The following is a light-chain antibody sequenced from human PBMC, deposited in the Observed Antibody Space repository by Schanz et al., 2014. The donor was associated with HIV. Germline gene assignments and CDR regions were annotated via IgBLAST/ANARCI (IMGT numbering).Light chain of an antibody. Sequence: QSVLTQPASVSGSPGQSITISCTGTSSDVGSYNLVSWYQQHPGKAPKLMIYEVSKRPSGVPDRFSGSRSGTSASLAISGLQSEDEADYYCVSWDGSLNGLLFGGGTKVTVL. J-gene: IGLJ2*01. V-gene: IGLV2-14*02. CDR1: SSDVGSYNL. CDR3: VSWDGSLNGLL. CDR2: EVS.